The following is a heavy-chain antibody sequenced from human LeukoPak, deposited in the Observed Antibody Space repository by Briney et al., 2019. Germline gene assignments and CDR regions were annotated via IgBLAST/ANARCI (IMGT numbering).Heavy chain of an antibody. CDR1: GYSFTSYW. D-gene: IGHD2-15*01. CDR2: IYPGDSDT. V-gene: IGHV5-51*01. J-gene: IGHJ4*02. CDR3: ARLDFRYGRIDYFDY. Sequence: GESLKISCKGSGYSFTSYWIGWVRQMPGKGLEWMGIIYPGDSDTRYSPSFQGQVTISADKSISTAYLQWSSLKASDTAMYYCARLDFRYGRIDYFDYWGQGTLVTVSS.